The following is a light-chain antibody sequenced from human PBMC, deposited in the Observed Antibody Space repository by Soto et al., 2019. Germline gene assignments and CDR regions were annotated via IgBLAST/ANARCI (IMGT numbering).Light chain of an antibody. CDR1: QSFSSG. CDR2: DGS. V-gene: IGKV1-5*01. J-gene: IGKJ1*01. Sequence: DIQMTQSPSTLSASVGDRVTITCRASQSFSSGLAWYQQKPGKAPKLLICDGSDLQSGIPSRFSGSGSGTEFTLYISSLQPDDFATYYCQQMRTFGQGTKVEIK. CDR3: QQMRT.